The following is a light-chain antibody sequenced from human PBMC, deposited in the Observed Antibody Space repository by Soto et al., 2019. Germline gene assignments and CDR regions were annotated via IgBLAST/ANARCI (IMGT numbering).Light chain of an antibody. V-gene: IGKV3-20*01. CDR3: QEYGSSAGYT. J-gene: IGKJ2*01. CDR1: QSVSSSY. CDR2: GAS. Sequence: EIVLTQSPGTLSLSPGERATLSCRASQSVSSSYLAWYQQKPGQAPRLLIYGASSRATGIPDRFSGSGSGRDFTLTISRREPEDCAVSYCQEYGSSAGYTFGQGTKREIK.